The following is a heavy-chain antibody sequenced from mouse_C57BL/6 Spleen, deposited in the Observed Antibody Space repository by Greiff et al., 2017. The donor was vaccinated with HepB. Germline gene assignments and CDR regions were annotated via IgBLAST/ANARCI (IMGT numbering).Heavy chain of an antibody. J-gene: IGHJ2*01. D-gene: IGHD1-1*01. CDR3: ATFITTVVAPDY. CDR1: GYSFTDYN. V-gene: IGHV1-39*01. CDR2: INPNYGTT. Sequence: VQLKESGPELVKPGASVKISCKASGYSFTDYNMNWVKQSNGKSLEWIGVINPNYGTTSYNQKFKGKATLTVDQSSSTAYMQLNSLTSEDSAVYYCATFITTVVAPDYWGQGTTLTVSS.